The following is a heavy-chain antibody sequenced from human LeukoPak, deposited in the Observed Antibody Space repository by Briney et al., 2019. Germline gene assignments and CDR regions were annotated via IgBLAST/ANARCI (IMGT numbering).Heavy chain of an antibody. CDR1: GGSISTYY. J-gene: IGHJ4*02. V-gene: IGHV4-59*12. CDR3: ARSRFESNVPFFDF. Sequence: SETLSLTCTVSGGSISTYYWNWIRQPPGKGLEWIGYIYYSGATNLNPSLKTRVTMSVDTSKNQFSLRLKSVTAADTALYYCARSRFESNVPFFDFWGQGILVTVSS. CDR2: IYYSGAT. D-gene: IGHD2-8*01.